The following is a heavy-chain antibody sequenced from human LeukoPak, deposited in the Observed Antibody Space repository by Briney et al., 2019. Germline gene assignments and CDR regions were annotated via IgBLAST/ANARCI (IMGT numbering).Heavy chain of an antibody. V-gene: IGHV3-9*01. J-gene: IGHJ4*02. CDR1: GFTFDDYA. CDR2: ISWNSGSI. D-gene: IGHD3-22*01. CDR3: AKGDSSGYYSPVDY. Sequence: GGSLRLSCATSGFTFDDYAMHWVRQAPGKGLEWVSGISWNSGSIGYADSVKGRFTISRDNAKNSLYLQMNSLRAEDTALYYCAKGDSSGYYSPVDYWGQGTLVTVSS.